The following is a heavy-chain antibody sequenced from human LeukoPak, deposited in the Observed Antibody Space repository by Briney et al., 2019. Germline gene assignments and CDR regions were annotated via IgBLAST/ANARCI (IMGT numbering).Heavy chain of an antibody. CDR2: INPSGGTT. Sequence: ASVKVSCKASGYIFTSYFIHWVRQAPGQGLEWMGIINPSGGTTSYAQKFQGRVTMTRDTSTSTVYMELSSLRPKDTAVYYCAREEGEWPPSYFQHWGQGTLVTVSS. CDR3: AREEGEWPPSYFQH. V-gene: IGHV1-46*01. D-gene: IGHD3-16*01. J-gene: IGHJ1*01. CDR1: GYIFTSYF.